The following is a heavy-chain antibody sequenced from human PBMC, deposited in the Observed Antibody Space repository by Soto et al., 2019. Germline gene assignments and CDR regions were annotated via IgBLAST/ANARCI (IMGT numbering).Heavy chain of an antibody. CDR2: ISAYNSNT. V-gene: IGHV1-18*01. CDR3: AREQVEKQWLPLAAGFDP. D-gene: IGHD6-19*01. CDR1: GYTFTSYG. Sequence: GASVKVSCKASGYTFTSYGINWVRQAPGQGLEWMGWISAYNSNTKYAQKFQGRVTMTTDTSMSTAYMELRSLRSDDTAMYYCAREQVEKQWLPLAAGFDPWGQGTLVTVSS. J-gene: IGHJ5*02.